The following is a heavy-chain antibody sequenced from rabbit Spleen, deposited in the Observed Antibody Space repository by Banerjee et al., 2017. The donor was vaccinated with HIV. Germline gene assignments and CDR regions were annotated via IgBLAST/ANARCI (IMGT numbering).Heavy chain of an antibody. CDR3: VRDTSSSFSSYGMDL. CDR2: IDTGSSGIT. Sequence: QQQLEESGGGLVKPEGSLTLTCKASGVSFSGNSYMCWVRQALGKGLEWIACIDTGSSGITYSARWAKGRFSSSKSSSTTVTLHMTSLTAADTATYFCVRDTSSSFSSYGMDLWGPGTLVTVS. CDR1: GVSFSGNSY. J-gene: IGHJ6*01. V-gene: IGHV1S45*01. D-gene: IGHD1-1*01.